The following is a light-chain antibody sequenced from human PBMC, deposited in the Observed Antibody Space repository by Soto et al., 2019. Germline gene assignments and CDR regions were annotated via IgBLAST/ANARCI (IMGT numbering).Light chain of an antibody. Sequence: QSVLTQPPSVSGAPGQRVTISCTGSSSNIGAGYDVHWYQQLPVRAPKLLIYGNTNRTSGVPDRFSGSKSGTSASLAITGLQAEDEDDYYCLSFDSSLSVVFGGGTKLTVL. CDR2: GNT. CDR3: LSFDSSLSVV. J-gene: IGLJ2*01. V-gene: IGLV1-40*01. CDR1: SSNIGAGYD.